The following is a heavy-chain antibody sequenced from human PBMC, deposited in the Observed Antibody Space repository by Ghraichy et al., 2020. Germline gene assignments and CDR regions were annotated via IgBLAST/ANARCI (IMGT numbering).Heavy chain of an antibody. Sequence: SLRLSCAASGFTFSSYWMHWVRQAPGKGLVWVSRINSDGSSTSYADSVKGRFTISRDNAKNTLYLQMNSLRAEDTAVYYCARDSGYGSGSSETDYWGQGTLVTVSS. J-gene: IGHJ4*02. CDR3: ARDSGYGSGSSETDY. CDR2: INSDGSST. V-gene: IGHV3-74*01. CDR1: GFTFSSYW. D-gene: IGHD3-10*01.